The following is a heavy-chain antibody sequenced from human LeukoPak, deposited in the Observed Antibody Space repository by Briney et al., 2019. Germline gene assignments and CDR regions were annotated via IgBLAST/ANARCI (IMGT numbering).Heavy chain of an antibody. CDR3: ARDRLRYDILTGYYGGYYYYGMDV. D-gene: IGHD3-9*01. CDR2: ISSSSSYI. CDR1: GFTFSSYS. J-gene: IGHJ6*02. V-gene: IGHV3-21*01. Sequence: GGSLRLSCAASGFTFSSYSMNWVRQAPGKGLEWVSSISSSSSYIYYADSVKGRFTISRDNAKNSLYLQMNSLRAEDTAVYYCARDRLRYDILTGYYGGYYYYGMDVWGQGTTVTVPS.